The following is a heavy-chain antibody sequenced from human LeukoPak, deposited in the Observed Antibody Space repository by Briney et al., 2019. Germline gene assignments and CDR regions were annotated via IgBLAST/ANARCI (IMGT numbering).Heavy chain of an antibody. J-gene: IGHJ4*02. CDR2: ISGSGGST. V-gene: IGHV3-23*01. D-gene: IGHD3-22*01. Sequence: GGSLRLSCAASGFTFSSYAMSWVRQAPGKGLEWVSAISGSGGSTYYADSVKGRFTISRDNSKNTLYLQMNSLRAEDTAVYYCATYSSGYYYIDYWGQGTLVTVSS. CDR3: ATYSSGYYYIDY. CDR1: GFTFSSYA.